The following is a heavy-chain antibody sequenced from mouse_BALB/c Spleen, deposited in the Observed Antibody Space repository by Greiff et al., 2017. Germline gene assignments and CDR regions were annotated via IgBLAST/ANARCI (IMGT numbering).Heavy chain of an antibody. D-gene: IGHD2-4*01. CDR2: ISSGGST. CDR1: GFTFSSYA. J-gene: IGHJ3*01. V-gene: IGHV5-6-5*01. CDR3: ARGYDYDNAY. Sequence: EVQGVESGGGLVKPGGSLKLSCAASGFTFSSYAMSWVRQTPEKRLEWVASISSGGSTYYPDSVKGRFTISRDNARNILYLQMSSLRSEDTAMYYCARGYDYDNAYWGQGTLVTVSA.